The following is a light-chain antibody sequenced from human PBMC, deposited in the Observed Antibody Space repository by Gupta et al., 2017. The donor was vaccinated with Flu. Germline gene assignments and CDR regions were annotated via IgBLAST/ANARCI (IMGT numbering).Light chain of an antibody. CDR3: QVWDSSSDYV. V-gene: IGLV3-21*03. Sequence: SYVLTQPPSVSVAPGKTTRITCGGNNIGRKSVHWYQQKPGQAPVLVVYDDNDRPSGIPERFSGSNSGNTATLTISRVEAGDEADYYCQVWDSSSDYVFATGTKVTVL. J-gene: IGLJ1*01. CDR1: NIGRKS. CDR2: DDN.